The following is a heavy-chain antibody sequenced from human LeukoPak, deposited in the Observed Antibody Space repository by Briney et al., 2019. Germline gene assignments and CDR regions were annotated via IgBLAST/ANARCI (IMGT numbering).Heavy chain of an antibody. D-gene: IGHD2-8*02. CDR3: ARGSSLVGPAY. V-gene: IGHV1-2*02. Sequence: ASVKVSCKASGYTFTGYYIHWVRQAPGHGLEWMGWIKPNTGGTNYAQKFQGRVTMTRDTSISTAYMELSRMRSDDTAVYYCARGSSLVGPAYWGQGTLVTVSS. J-gene: IGHJ4*02. CDR2: IKPNTGGT. CDR1: GYTFTGYY.